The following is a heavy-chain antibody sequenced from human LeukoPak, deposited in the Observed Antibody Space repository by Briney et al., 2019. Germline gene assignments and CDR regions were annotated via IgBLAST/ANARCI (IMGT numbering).Heavy chain of an antibody. J-gene: IGHJ5*02. CDR1: GGSISSYY. V-gene: IGHV4-59*12. D-gene: IGHD2-15*01. Sequence: SETLSLTCTVSGGSISSYYWSWIRQPPGKGLEWIGYIYYSGSTYYNPSLKSRVTISVDRSKNQFSLKLSSVTAADTAVYYCARAGNYCSGGSCYSPTDNWFDPWGQGTLVTVSS. CDR2: IYYSGST. CDR3: ARAGNYCSGGSCYSPTDNWFDP.